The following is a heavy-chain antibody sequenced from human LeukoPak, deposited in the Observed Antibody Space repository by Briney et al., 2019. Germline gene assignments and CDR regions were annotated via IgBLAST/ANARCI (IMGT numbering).Heavy chain of an antibody. CDR2: INHSGST. CDR3: ARTRGAAAGTPLYYYYGMDV. CDR1: GGSFSGYY. Sequence: SETLSLTCAVYGGSFSGYYWSWIRQPPGKGLEWIGEINHSGSTNYNPSLKSRVTISVDTSKNQFSLKLSSVTAADTAVYYCARTRGAAAGTPLYYYYGMDVWGQGTTVTVSS. J-gene: IGHJ6*02. D-gene: IGHD6-13*01. V-gene: IGHV4-34*01.